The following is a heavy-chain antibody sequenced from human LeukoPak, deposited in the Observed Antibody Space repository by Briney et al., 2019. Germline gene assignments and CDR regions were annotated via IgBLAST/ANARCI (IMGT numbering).Heavy chain of an antibody. CDR3: ARHYYDSPGYFQH. D-gene: IGHD3-22*01. Sequence: ASVKVSCKASGYTFTSYDINWVRQATGQGLEWMGWMNPNSGNTGYAQKFQGRVTMTRNTSISTAYMELSSLRSEDTAVYYCARHYYDSPGYFQHWGQGTLVTVSS. V-gene: IGHV1-8*01. CDR2: MNPNSGNT. J-gene: IGHJ1*01. CDR1: GYTFTSYD.